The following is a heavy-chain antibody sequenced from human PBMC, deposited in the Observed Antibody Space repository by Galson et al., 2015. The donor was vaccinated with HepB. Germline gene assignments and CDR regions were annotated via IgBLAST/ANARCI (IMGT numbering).Heavy chain of an antibody. D-gene: IGHD4-17*01. CDR2: IWYDGSNK. CDR1: GFTFSSYG. Sequence: SLRLSCAASGFTFSSYGMHWVRQAPGKGLEWVAVIWYDGSNKYYADSVKGRFTISRDNSKNTLYLQMNSLRAEDTAVYYCARDRDTVTTLYYFDYWGQGTLVTVSS. J-gene: IGHJ4*02. CDR3: ARDRDTVTTLYYFDY. V-gene: IGHV3-33*01.